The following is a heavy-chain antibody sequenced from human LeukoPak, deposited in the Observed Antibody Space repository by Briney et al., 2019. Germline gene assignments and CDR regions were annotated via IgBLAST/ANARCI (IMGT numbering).Heavy chain of an antibody. D-gene: IGHD1-1*01. Sequence: GASLRLSCTASGFTVSRNYMSWVRQAPGRGLEWVSIIYTAGDTYYADSVKGRLIISRDNSNNTLYLQMNNLRAEDSAVYFCARGRRLGTAWYIWNWGQGTLVAVSS. V-gene: IGHV3-53*01. CDR2: IYTAGDT. J-gene: IGHJ4*02. CDR1: GFTVSRNY. CDR3: ARGRRLGTAWYIWN.